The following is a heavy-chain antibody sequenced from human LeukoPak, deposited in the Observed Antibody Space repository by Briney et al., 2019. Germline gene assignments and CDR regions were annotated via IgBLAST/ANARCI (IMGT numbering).Heavy chain of an antibody. J-gene: IGHJ6*03. D-gene: IGHD3-3*01. Sequence: GGSLRLSCAASGSTFSDHYMDWVRQAPGKGLEWVGRTRNKANSYTTEYAASVKGRFTISRDDSKNSLYLQMNSLKTEDTAVYYCARESDDYDFWSGYPTYYYYYMDVWGKGTTVTVSS. V-gene: IGHV3-72*01. CDR3: ARESDDYDFWSGYPTYYYYYMDV. CDR1: GSTFSDHY. CDR2: TRNKANSYTT.